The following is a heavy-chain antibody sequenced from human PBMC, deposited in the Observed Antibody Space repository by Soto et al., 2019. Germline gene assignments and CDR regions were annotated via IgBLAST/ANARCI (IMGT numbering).Heavy chain of an antibody. D-gene: IGHD2-15*01. J-gene: IGHJ6*02. CDR2: IEQDGSEK. CDR3: ARDPSVVVVAATPYYYYGMDV. CDR1: GGSISSYY. Sequence: ETLSLTCTVSGGSISSYYWSWVRQAPGKGLEWVANIEQDGSEKYYVDSVKGRFTISRDNAKNSLYLQMNSLRAEDTAVYYCARDPSVVVVAATPYYYYGMDVWGQGTTVTVSS. V-gene: IGHV3-7*01.